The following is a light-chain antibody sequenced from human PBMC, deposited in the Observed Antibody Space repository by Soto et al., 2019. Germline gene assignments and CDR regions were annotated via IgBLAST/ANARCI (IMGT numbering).Light chain of an antibody. Sequence: IVLTQSPGTLSLSPGERATLSCRASQSVSSSYLVWYQQKPGQAPRLLTYSASSRATGIPDRFSGSGSGTDFTLTISRLEPEDFAVYYCQQYGSSPPWTFGQGTKVEIK. V-gene: IGKV3-20*01. CDR2: SAS. J-gene: IGKJ1*01. CDR1: QSVSSSY. CDR3: QQYGSSPPWT.